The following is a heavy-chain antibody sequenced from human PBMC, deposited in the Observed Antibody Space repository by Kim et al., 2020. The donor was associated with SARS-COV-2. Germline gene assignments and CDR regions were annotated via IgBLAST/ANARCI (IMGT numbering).Heavy chain of an antibody. CDR2: IYYSGST. J-gene: IGHJ6*02. CDR3: ARLNVELGYSSSWYFYYYGMDV. Sequence: SETLSLTCTVSGGSISSSSYYWGWIRQPPGKGLEWIGSIYYSGSTYYNPSLKSRVTISVDTSKNQFSLKLSSVTAADTAVYYCARLNVELGYSSSWYFYYYGMDVWGQGTTVTVSS. CDR1: GGSISSSSYY. V-gene: IGHV4-39*01. D-gene: IGHD6-13*01.